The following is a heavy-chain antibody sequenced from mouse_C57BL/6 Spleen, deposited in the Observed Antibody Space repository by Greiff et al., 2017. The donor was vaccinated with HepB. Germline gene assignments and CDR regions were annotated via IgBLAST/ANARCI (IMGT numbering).Heavy chain of an antibody. V-gene: IGHV5-17*01. CDR3: ARSYDYDDGWYFDV. D-gene: IGHD2-4*01. J-gene: IGHJ1*03. Sequence: EVQVVESGGGLVKPGGSLKLSCAASGFTFSDYGMHWVRQAPEKGLEWVAYISSGSSTIYYADTVKGRFTISRDNAKNTLFLQMTSLRSEDTAMYYCARSYDYDDGWYFDVWGTGTTVTVSS. CDR1: GFTFSDYG. CDR2: ISSGSSTI.